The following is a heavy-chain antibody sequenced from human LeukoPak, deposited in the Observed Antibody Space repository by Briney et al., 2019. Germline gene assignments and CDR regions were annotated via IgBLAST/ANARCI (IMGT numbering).Heavy chain of an antibody. Sequence: SETLSLTCTVSGGSIRSSYYYWGWIRQPPGKGLEWIGSIYDSGSTYYNPSLKSRVTISVDTSKNQFSLKLNSVTAADTAVYYCARWPYSGYEPFDYWGQGTQVTVSS. D-gene: IGHD5-12*01. CDR3: ARWPYSGYEPFDY. CDR1: GGSIRSSYYY. J-gene: IGHJ4*02. V-gene: IGHV4-39*07. CDR2: IYDSGST.